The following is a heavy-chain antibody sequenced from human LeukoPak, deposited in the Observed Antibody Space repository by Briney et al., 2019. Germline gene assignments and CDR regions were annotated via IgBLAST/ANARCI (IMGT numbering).Heavy chain of an antibody. V-gene: IGHV4-4*02. D-gene: IGHD3-22*01. CDR1: GGSIRSPNW. CDR3: ARAETYYYDSSEYFQH. CDR2: IYQTGGT. J-gene: IGHJ1*01. Sequence: SGTLSLTCAVSGGSIRSPNWLTWVRQTPGKGLEWIGEIYQTGGTNYNPSLQRRVTISADRSKNLFSLNLRSVTAADTAVYYCARAETYYYDSSEYFQHWGHGTLVTVSS.